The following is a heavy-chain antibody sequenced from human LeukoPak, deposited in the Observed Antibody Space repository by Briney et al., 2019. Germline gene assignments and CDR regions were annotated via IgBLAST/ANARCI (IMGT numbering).Heavy chain of an antibody. Sequence: SETLSLTCAVYGGSFSGYYWSWIRQPPGKGLEWIGEINHSGSTNYNPSLKGRVTISVDTSKNQFSLKLSSVTAADTAVYYCARAAAAPGGWFDPRGQGTLVTVSS. J-gene: IGHJ5*02. V-gene: IGHV4-34*01. CDR1: GGSFSGYY. CDR3: ARAAAAPGGWFDP. CDR2: INHSGST. D-gene: IGHD6-13*01.